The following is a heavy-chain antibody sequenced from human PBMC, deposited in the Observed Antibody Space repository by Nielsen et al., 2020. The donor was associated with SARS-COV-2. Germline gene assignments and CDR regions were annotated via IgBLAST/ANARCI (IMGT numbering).Heavy chain of an antibody. V-gene: IGHV3-7*03. CDR1: GHFSWYS. CDR2: IKPDGSEK. Sequence: GGSLRLSCEVAGHFSWYSFNWVRQVPGKGLEWVADIKPDGSEKFYVDSVKGRFTISRDNAKNSLFLQMNSLRAEDTAIYYCARDRDVDYFDSWGQGTLVTVSS. J-gene: IGHJ4*02. CDR3: ARDRDVDYFDS.